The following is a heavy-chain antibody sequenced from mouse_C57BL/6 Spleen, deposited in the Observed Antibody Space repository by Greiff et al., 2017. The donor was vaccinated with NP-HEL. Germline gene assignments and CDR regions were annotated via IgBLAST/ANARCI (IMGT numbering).Heavy chain of an antibody. D-gene: IGHD1-1*01. CDR3: ARDRYYYGSSRYFDY. CDR1: GYSITSGYY. CDR2: ISYDGSN. J-gene: IGHJ2*01. Sequence: EVKLVESGPGLVKPSQSLSLTCSVTGYSITSGYYWNWIRQFPGNKLEWMGYISYDGSNNYNPSLKNRISITRDTSKNQFFLKLNSVTTEDTATYYCARDRYYYGSSRYFDYWGQGTTLTVSS. V-gene: IGHV3-6*01.